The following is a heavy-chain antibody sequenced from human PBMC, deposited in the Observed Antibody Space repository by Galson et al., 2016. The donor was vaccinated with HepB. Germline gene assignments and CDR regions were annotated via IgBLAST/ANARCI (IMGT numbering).Heavy chain of an antibody. CDR3: AKDVGSWYLLLSHFFDY. D-gene: IGHD2-15*01. J-gene: IGHJ4*02. Sequence: SLRLSCAASGFTFSDFGMHWVRQAPGKGLEWLAGIWAGGSNKYYADSVKGRFTISRDNSKNTVYLQMNSLRAEDTAVYYCAKDVGSWYLLLSHFFDYWGQGTLVTVSS. CDR2: IWAGGSNK. V-gene: IGHV3-33*06. CDR1: GFTFSDFG.